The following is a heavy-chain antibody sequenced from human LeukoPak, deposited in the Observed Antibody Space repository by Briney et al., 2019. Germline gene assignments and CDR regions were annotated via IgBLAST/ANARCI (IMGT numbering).Heavy chain of an antibody. CDR3: TRDPGYSYAMDS. CDR1: GFTFSTYS. V-gene: IGHV3-48*01. J-gene: IGHJ4*02. CDR2: ISHGSTRI. D-gene: IGHD5-18*01. Sequence: GGSLRLSCAASGFTFSTYSMNWVRQAPGKGLEWISYISHGSTRIFYADSVEGRFTVSRDDAKNALYLQMNSLRVEDTAVYYGTRDPGYSYAMDSWGQGILVTVSS.